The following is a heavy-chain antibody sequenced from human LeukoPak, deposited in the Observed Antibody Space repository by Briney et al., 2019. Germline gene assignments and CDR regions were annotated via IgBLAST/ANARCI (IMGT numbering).Heavy chain of an antibody. D-gene: IGHD1-26*01. Sequence: SETLSLTWTVSSGSISSFYWRWIRQPPGKGREWIGYIYYSRSNSYNPSLKSRVTISVDTYKTQCSVKLSSVTAADTAVYYCARGLGATRGYYYYYYMDVWGQGTLVTVSS. CDR3: ARGLGATRGYYYYYYMDV. V-gene: IGHV4-59*01. CDR2: IYYSRSN. J-gene: IGHJ6*03. CDR1: SGSISSFY.